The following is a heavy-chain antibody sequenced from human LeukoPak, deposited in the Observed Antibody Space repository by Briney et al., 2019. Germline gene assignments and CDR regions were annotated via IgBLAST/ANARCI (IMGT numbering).Heavy chain of an antibody. J-gene: IGHJ6*03. CDR3: ATNFLYYYGSGSSYYYMDV. Sequence: GGSLRLSCAASGFTFSDYYMSWIRQAPGKGLEWVSYISSSGSTIYYADSVKGRFTISRDNAKNSLYLQMNSLRAEDTAVYYCATNFLYYYGSGSSYYYMDVWGKGTTVTLSS. V-gene: IGHV3-11*04. CDR1: GFTFSDYY. D-gene: IGHD3-10*01. CDR2: ISSSGSTI.